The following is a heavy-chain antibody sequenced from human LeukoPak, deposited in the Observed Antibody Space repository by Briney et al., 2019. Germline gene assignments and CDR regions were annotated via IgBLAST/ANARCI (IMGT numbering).Heavy chain of an antibody. D-gene: IGHD3-22*01. Sequence: GGSLRLSCAASGFTFDDYAMHWVRQAPGKGLEWVSVIFSGGGTYYADSVKDRFTISRDISKNTLYLQMNSLTVEDTAVYYCARGPLINSRGRHAHFDFWGQGTGVTVSS. CDR3: ARGPLINSRGRHAHFDF. CDR1: GFTFDDYA. V-gene: IGHV3-66*01. J-gene: IGHJ4*02. CDR2: IFSGGGT.